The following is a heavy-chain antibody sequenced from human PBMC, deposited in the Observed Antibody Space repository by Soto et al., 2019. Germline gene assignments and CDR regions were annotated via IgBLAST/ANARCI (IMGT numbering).Heavy chain of an antibody. Sequence: TSETLSLTCTVSGGSISSYYWSWIRQPPGKGLEWIAYIYYSGSTEYNPSLKSRVTISVDTSKNQFSLKLSSVTAADTAVYYCARGGLSPLEWFLFDYWGQGTLVTVSS. V-gene: IGHV4-59*01. CDR2: IYYSGST. D-gene: IGHD3-3*01. CDR3: ARGGLSPLEWFLFDY. CDR1: GGSISSYY. J-gene: IGHJ4*02.